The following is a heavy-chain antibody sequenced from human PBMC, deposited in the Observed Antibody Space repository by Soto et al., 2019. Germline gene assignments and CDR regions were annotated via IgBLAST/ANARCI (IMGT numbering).Heavy chain of an antibody. CDR2: ISYDGSNK. CDR3: ARDYYYDSSGYSGAFDI. V-gene: IGHV3-30-3*01. Sequence: GGSLRLSCAASGFTFSSYAMHWVRQAPGKGLEWVAVISYDGSNKYYADSVKGRFTISRDNSKNTLYLQMNSLRAEDTAVYYCARDYYYDSSGYSGAFDIWGQGTMVTVSS. CDR1: GFTFSSYA. D-gene: IGHD3-22*01. J-gene: IGHJ3*02.